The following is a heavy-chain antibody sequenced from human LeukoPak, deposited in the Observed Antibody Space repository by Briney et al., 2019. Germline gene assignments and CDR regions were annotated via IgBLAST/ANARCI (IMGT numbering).Heavy chain of an antibody. V-gene: IGHV4-39*07. CDR2: IYYSGST. J-gene: IGHJ3*02. CDR1: GGSISSTSYY. CDR3: ARGGYGDYNRGRNAFGI. D-gene: IGHD4-17*01. Sequence: SETLSLTCTVSGGSISSTSYYWGWIRQPPGKGLEWIGSIYYSGSTYYNPSLKSRVTISVDTSKNQFSLKLSSVTAADTAVYYCARGGYGDYNRGRNAFGIWGQGTVVSVSS.